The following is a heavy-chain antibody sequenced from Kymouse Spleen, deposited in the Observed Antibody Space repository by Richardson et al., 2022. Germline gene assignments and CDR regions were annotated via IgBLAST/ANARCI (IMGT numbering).Heavy chain of an antibody. Sequence: EVQLVESGGGLVQPGGSLRLSCAASGFTFSSYAMSWVRQAPGKGLEWVSAISGSGGSTYYADSVKGRFTISRDNSKNTLYLQMNSLRAEDTAVYYCAKDSTVTTYYYYGMDVWGQGTTVTVSS. CDR1: GFTFSSYA. V-gene: IGHV3-23*04. D-gene: IGHD4-11,IGHD4-11*01. J-gene: IGHJ6*02. CDR2: ISGSGGST. CDR3: AKDSTVTTYYYYGMDV.